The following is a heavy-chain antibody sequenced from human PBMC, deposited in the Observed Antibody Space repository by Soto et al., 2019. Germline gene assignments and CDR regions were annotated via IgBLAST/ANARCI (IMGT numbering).Heavy chain of an antibody. V-gene: IGHV1-8*01. Sequence: QVQLVQSGAEVKKPGASVKVSCKASGYTFTSYDINWVRLATGQGLEGMGWMNPNSGNTAYAQKFQGRVTMTTNTSLSTAYMERSSLRSEDTAVYYGARLKQDYAVAWGQGTLVTVSS. J-gene: IGHJ5*02. CDR2: MNPNSGNT. D-gene: IGHD3-16*01. CDR1: GYTFTSYD. CDR3: ARLKQDYAVA.